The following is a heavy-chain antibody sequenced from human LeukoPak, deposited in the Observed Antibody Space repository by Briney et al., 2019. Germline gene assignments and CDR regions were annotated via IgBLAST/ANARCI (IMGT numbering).Heavy chain of an antibody. D-gene: IGHD2-2*01. CDR3: ARFGDYCSSTSCYQGAFDY. CDR1: GGSISSYY. V-gene: IGHV4-4*09. Sequence: PSETLSLTCTVSGGSISSYYWSWIRQPPGKGLEWIGYIYTSGSTNYNPSLKSRVTISVDTSKNQFSLKLSSVTAADTAVYYCARFGDYCSSTSCYQGAFDYWGQGTLVTVPS. J-gene: IGHJ4*02. CDR2: IYTSGST.